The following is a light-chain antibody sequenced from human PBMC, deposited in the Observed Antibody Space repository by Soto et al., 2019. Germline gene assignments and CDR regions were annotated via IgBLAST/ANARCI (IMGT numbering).Light chain of an antibody. V-gene: IGLV1-47*01. Sequence: QSVLTQPPSASGTPGQRVTISCSGSSSNIGSNYVYWYQQLPGTAPKLLIYRNNQRPSGVPDRFSGSKSGTSASLAISGLRSEDEADYYCAAWDDSLEGVFGGGTKVTGL. CDR3: AAWDDSLEGV. J-gene: IGLJ3*02. CDR2: RNN. CDR1: SSNIGSNY.